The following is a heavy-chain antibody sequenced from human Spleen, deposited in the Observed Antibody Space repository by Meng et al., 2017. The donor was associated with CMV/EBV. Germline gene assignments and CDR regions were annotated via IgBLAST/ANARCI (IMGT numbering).Heavy chain of an antibody. J-gene: IGHJ4*02. CDR3: ARDSDY. CDR2: ISYDGSTI. Sequence: GESLKISCAASGFTFNSYWMHWVRQAPGKGLEWVAVISYDGSTIHYADSVKGRFTISRDNSKNTVYLQMDSLKVEDTSVYYCARDSDYWGQGTLVTVSS. CDR1: GFTFNSYW. V-gene: IGHV3-30-3*01.